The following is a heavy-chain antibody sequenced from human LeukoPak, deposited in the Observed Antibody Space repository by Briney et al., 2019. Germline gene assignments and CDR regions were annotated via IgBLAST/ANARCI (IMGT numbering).Heavy chain of an antibody. CDR2: ISSSSSTI. CDR3: AKDSRFIAVAGIVSIPEPGYFDY. Sequence: PGGSLRLSCAASGFAFSSYSMNWVRQAPGKGLEWVSYISSSSSTIYYADSVKGRFTFSRDNSKNTLYLQMNSLRAEDTAVYYCAKDSRFIAVAGIVSIPEPGYFDYWGQGTLVTVSS. CDR1: GFAFSSYS. D-gene: IGHD6-19*01. V-gene: IGHV3-48*01. J-gene: IGHJ4*02.